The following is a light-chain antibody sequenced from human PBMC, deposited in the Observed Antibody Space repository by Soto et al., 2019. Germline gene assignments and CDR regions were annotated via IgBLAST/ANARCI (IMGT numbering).Light chain of an antibody. J-gene: IGLJ2*01. CDR1: SGHSSYA. CDR3: QTWGADIHVV. Sequence: QLVLTQSPSASASLGASVKLTCTLSSGHSSYAIAWHQQQQEKGPRYLMKLNSDGSHNKGDGIPDRFSGSSSGAERYLSISSLQSEDEADYYCQTWGADIHVVFGGGTQLTVL. CDR2: LNSDGSH. V-gene: IGLV4-69*01.